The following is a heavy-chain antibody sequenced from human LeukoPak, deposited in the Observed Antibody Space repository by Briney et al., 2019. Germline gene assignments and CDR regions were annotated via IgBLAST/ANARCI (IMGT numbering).Heavy chain of an antibody. D-gene: IGHD6-19*01. CDR3: ASPEGSGWYNKFYY. CDR1: GGTFSSYA. J-gene: IGHJ4*02. CDR2: IIPIFGTA. Sequence: GSSVKVSCKASGGTFSSYAISWVRQAPGQGLEWMGGIIPIFGTANYAQKFQGRVTITTDESTSTAYMELSSLRSEDKAVYYCASPEGSGWYNKFYYWGQGTLVTVSS. V-gene: IGHV1-69*05.